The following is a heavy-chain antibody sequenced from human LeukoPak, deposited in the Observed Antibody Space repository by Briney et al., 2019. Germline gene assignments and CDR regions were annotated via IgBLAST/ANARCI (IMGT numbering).Heavy chain of an antibody. CDR1: GFTFSSYL. CDR3: ARVPTVTFFDY. CDR2: IYYSRST. Sequence: GSLRLSCAASGFTFSSYLMSWIRQPPGKGLEWIGSIYYSRSTYYNPSLKSRVTMSVDTSKNQFSLKLSSVTAADTAVYYCARVPTVTFFDYWGQGTLVTVSS. V-gene: IGHV4-39*01. D-gene: IGHD4-17*01. J-gene: IGHJ4*02.